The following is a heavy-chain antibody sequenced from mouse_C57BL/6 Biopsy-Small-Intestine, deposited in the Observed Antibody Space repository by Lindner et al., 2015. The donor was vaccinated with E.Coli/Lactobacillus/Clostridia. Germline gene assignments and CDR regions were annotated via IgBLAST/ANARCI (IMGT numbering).Heavy chain of an antibody. CDR3: ATYGNFAY. J-gene: IGHJ3*01. V-gene: IGHV1-54*01. CDR1: GYAFTNFL. D-gene: IGHD2-1*01. CDR2: INPGSGGT. Sequence: VQLQESGTELVRPGASVRVSCKASGYAFTNFLIEWIKQRPGQGLEWIGVINPGSGGTDLNEKFKARATLTADKSSSTAYMQVSSLTSEDSAVYFCATYGNFAYWGQGTLVTVSA.